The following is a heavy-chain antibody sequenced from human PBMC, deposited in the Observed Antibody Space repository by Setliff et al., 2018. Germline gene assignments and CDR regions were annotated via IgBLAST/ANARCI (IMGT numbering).Heavy chain of an antibody. J-gene: IGHJ6*03. CDR2: INSDESTT. Sequence: GGSLRLSCAASGFSFSSYWMHWVRQGPGKGLVWVSRINSDESTTNYAGSVKGRFTISRDNAKNTLYLQMNSLRAEDTAVYYCARDREGDGNYYMDVWGKGTT. CDR1: GFSFSSYW. D-gene: IGHD1-1*01. CDR3: ARDREGDGNYYMDV. V-gene: IGHV3-74*01.